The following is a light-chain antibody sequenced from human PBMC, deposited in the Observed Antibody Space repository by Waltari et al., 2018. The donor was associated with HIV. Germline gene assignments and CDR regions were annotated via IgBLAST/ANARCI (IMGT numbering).Light chain of an antibody. CDR2: DVN. Sequence: QSALTQPHSVSGSPGQSLTIPCAGTSSSVDTFVSWYQQHPGKAPKVIIYDVNNRPSGVPDRFSGSKSGNTAFLTISGLQAEDEAEYHCCSHAGNFIFAFGTGTKVTVL. J-gene: IGLJ1*01. CDR1: SSSVDTF. CDR3: CSHAGNFIFA. V-gene: IGLV2-11*01.